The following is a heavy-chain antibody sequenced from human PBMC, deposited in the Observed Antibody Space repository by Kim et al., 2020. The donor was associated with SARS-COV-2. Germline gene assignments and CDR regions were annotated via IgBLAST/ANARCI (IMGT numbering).Heavy chain of an antibody. J-gene: IGHJ4*02. CDR3: ARRGYCTNGVCSAYFFDY. D-gene: IGHD2-8*01. Sequence: GESLKIPCKGSGYSFTNYWIGWVRQMPGKGLEWMGIIYPGDSDTRYSPSFQGQVTISADKSISTAYLQWSSLKASDTAIYYCARRGYCTNGVCSAYFFDYWGQGTLVTVSS. CDR1: GYSFTNYW. CDR2: IYPGDSDT. V-gene: IGHV5-51*01.